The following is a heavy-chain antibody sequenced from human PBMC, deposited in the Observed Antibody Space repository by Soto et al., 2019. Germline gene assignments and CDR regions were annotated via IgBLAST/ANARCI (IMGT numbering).Heavy chain of an antibody. V-gene: IGHV4-59*08. CDR3: ASSTRVRGGLLNWFDP. D-gene: IGHD3-10*01. CDR2: IYYSGST. Sequence: SETLSLTCTVSGGSISSYYWSWIRQPPGKGLEWIGYIYYSGSTNYNPSLKSRVTISVDTSKNQFSLKLSSVTAADTAVYYCASSTRVRGGLLNWFDPWGQGTLVTVSS. J-gene: IGHJ5*02. CDR1: GGSISSYY.